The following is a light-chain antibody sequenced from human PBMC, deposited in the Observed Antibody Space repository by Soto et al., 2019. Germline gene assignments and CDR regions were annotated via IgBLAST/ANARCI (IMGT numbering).Light chain of an antibody. Sequence: EIVLTQSPGTLSLSPGERATLSCRGSQSVSSNYLAWYQQKPGQTPRLLIYGASSRATGIPDRFSGSGSGTDFTLTISRLEPEDFAVYYCQQYGSSFAFGPGTKLDIK. V-gene: IGKV3-20*01. J-gene: IGKJ3*01. CDR1: QSVSSNY. CDR2: GAS. CDR3: QQYGSSFA.